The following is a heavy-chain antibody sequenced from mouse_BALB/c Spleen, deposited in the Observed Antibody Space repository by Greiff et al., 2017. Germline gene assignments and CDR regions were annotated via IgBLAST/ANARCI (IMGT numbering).Heavy chain of an antibody. D-gene: IGHD2-4*01. CDR2: IYPGGGYT. V-gene: IGHV1-63*02. J-gene: IGHJ3*01. CDR3: ANYYDYAWFAY. Sequence: QVQLQQSGAELVRPGTSVTISCKASGYTFTNYWLGWVKQRPGHGLEWIGDIYPGGGYTNYNAQINGQATLTADTSSSTAFMKLSSLTSEDSAVYYCANYYDYAWFAYWGQGTPVTVSA. CDR1: GYTFTNYW.